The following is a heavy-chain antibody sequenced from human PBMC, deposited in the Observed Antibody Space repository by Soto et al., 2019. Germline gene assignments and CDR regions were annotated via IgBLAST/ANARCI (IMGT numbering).Heavy chain of an antibody. V-gene: IGHV4-31*03. D-gene: IGHD3-10*01. J-gene: IGHJ5*02. Sequence: QVQLQESGPGLVKPSQTLSLTCTVSGGSISSGGYYWSWIRQHPGKGLEWIGYIYYSGSTYYNPSLKSRVTISVDTSKNQFSLKLSSVTAADTAVYYCARGGIWVWFGELPLDPWGQGTLVTVSS. CDR3: ARGGIWVWFGELPLDP. CDR1: GGSISSGGYY. CDR2: IYYSGST.